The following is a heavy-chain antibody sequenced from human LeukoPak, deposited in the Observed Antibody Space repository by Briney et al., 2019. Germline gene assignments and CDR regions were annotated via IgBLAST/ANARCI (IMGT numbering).Heavy chain of an antibody. J-gene: IGHJ4*02. CDR2: IYYSGST. Sequence: PSETLSLTCTVSGGSISSYYWSWIRQPPGKGLQWIGYIYYSGSTNYNPSLKSRVTISVDTSKNQFSLKLSSVTAADTAVYYCARHGSGNDLDYWGQGTLVTVSS. CDR3: ARHGSGNDLDY. V-gene: IGHV4-59*08. D-gene: IGHD5-12*01. CDR1: GGSISSYY.